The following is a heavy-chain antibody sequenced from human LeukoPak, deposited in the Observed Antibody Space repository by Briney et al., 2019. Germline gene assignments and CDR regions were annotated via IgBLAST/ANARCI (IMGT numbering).Heavy chain of an antibody. CDR1: GFTFDDYA. CDR3: AKAIRSDFWSGYYFDY. D-gene: IGHD3-3*01. J-gene: IGHJ4*02. Sequence: GRSLRLSCAASGFTFDDYAMHWVRQAPGKGLEWVSGISWNSGSIGYADSVKGRFTISRDNAKNSLYLQMNSLRAGDMALYYCAKAIRSDFWSGYYFDYWGQGTLVTVSS. CDR2: ISWNSGSI. V-gene: IGHV3-9*03.